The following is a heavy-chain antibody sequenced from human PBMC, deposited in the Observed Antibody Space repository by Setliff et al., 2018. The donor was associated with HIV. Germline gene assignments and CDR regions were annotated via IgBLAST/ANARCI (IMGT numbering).Heavy chain of an antibody. J-gene: IGHJ4*02. CDR1: GGSFSGY. CDR3: VASSSWSCRLNY. Sequence: PSETLSLTCAVYGGSFSGYWSWIRQSPGKGLEWLGEINHSGNTHYDPPLKSRLTISIDTSKKQFSLKLTSVTAADAAIYYCVASSSWSCRLNYWGQGTLVTVSS. CDR2: INHSGNT. V-gene: IGHV4-34*01. D-gene: IGHD2-2*01.